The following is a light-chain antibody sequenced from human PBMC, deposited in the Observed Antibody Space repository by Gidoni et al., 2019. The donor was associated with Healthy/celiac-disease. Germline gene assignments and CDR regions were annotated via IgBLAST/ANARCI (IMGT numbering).Light chain of an antibody. CDR2: DAS. J-gene: IGKJ4*01. CDR1: QSVSSY. Sequence: IVLTQSPATLSLSPGERATLSCRASQSVSSYLAWYHKKPGQAPRLLIYDASNRATGIPARFSGSGSGTDFTLTISSLEPEDFAVYYCQQRSNWPPILTFGGGTKVEIK. CDR3: QQRSNWPPILT. V-gene: IGKV3-11*01.